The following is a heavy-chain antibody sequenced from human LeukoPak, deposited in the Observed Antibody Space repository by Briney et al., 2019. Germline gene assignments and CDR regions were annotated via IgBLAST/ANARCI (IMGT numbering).Heavy chain of an antibody. CDR3: ARGRIGGPKAPFDY. D-gene: IGHD3-16*01. V-gene: IGHV4-59*01. Sequence: SETLSLTCTVSGGSLSNYYWSWIRQPPGKGLEWIGHIYESGSTTYNPSLKSRVTISVDTSKNQFSLRPSSVTAADTAIYYCARGRIGGPKAPFDYWGQGTLVTVSS. CDR1: GGSLSNYY. J-gene: IGHJ4*02. CDR2: IYESGST.